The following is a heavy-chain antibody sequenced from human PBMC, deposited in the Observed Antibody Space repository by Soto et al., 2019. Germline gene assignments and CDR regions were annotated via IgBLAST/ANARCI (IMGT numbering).Heavy chain of an antibody. D-gene: IGHD2-21*02. Sequence: SETLSLTCTVSGGSISSGGYYWSWIRQHPGKGLEWIGYIYYSGSTYYNPSLKSRVTISVDTSKNQFSLKLSTVTAADTAVYYCAGSVVTLSPFDYWGQGTLVTVSS. V-gene: IGHV4-31*03. CDR2: IYYSGST. J-gene: IGHJ4*02. CDR1: GGSISSGGYY. CDR3: AGSVVTLSPFDY.